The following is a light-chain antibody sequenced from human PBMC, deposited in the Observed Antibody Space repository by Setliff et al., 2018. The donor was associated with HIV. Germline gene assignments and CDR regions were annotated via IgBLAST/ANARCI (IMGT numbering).Light chain of an antibody. CDR3: SSYTSSSPHV. CDR1: SSDIGGYNF. CDR2: EVT. V-gene: IGLV2-14*01. J-gene: IGLJ1*01. Sequence: QSALAQPASVSGSPGQSITISCTGTSSDIGGYNFVSWYQHHPGKAPKLMIYEVTNRPSGVSNRFSGSKSGNTASLTISGLQADDEADYYCSSYTSSSPHVFGTGTKVTVL.